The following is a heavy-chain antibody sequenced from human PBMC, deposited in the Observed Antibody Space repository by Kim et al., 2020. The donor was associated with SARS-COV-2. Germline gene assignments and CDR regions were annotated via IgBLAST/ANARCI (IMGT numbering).Heavy chain of an antibody. CDR2: SS. CDR3: VRYSGWYYFDY. V-gene: IGHV6-1*01. Sequence: SSDYAVSVRSRITNNPDTSKNQFSLQLTSVTPEDTAFYYCVRYSGWYYFDYWGQGTLVTVSA. D-gene: IGHD6-19*01. J-gene: IGHJ4*02.